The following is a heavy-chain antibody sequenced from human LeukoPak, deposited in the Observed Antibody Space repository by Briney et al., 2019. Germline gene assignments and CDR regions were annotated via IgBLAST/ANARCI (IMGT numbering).Heavy chain of an antibody. V-gene: IGHV3-21*01. J-gene: IGHJ3*02. CDR2: ISSSSSYI. D-gene: IGHD1-26*01. CDR3: ARSRNGAYQAFDI. Sequence: GGSLRLSCAASGFTFSSYSMNWVRQAPGKGLEWVSSISSSSSYIYYADSVKGRFTISRDNAKNSLYLQVNSLRAEDTAVYYCARSRNGAYQAFDIWGQGTMVTVSS. CDR1: GFTFSSYS.